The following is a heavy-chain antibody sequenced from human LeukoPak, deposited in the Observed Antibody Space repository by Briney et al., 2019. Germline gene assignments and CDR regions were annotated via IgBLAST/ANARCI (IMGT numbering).Heavy chain of an antibody. CDR1: GFTFSSYA. CDR2: ISGSGGNT. CDR3: TKGDTSGYYGNFDY. J-gene: IGHJ4*02. Sequence: GSLRLSCAASGFTFSSYAMSWVRQAPGKGLEWVSGISGSGGNTYYADSVKGRFTISRDNSKNTLYLQMNSLRAGDTAIYYCTKGDTSGYYGNFDYWGQGTLVTVSS. V-gene: IGHV3-23*01. D-gene: IGHD3-22*01.